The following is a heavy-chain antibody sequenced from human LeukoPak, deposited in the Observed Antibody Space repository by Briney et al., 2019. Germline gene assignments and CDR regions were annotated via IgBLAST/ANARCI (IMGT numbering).Heavy chain of an antibody. CDR2: IYYSGST. D-gene: IGHD3-10*01. Sequence: PSQTLSLTCTVSGCSISSGDYYWSWLRQPPGKGLEWIGYIYYSGSTYYNPSLKSRVTISVDTSKNQFSLKLSSVTAADTAVYYCARDPGSYYGSGSRPYYYYGMDVWGKGTTVTVSS. CDR3: ARDPGSYYGSGSRPYYYYGMDV. J-gene: IGHJ6*04. CDR1: GCSISSGDYY. V-gene: IGHV4-30-4*01.